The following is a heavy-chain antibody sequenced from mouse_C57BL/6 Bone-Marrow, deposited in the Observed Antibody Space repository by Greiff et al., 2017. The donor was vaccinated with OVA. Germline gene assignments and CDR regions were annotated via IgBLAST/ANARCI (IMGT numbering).Heavy chain of an antibody. CDR2: IDPETGGT. J-gene: IGHJ4*01. CDR3: TRGYSNYYAMGY. D-gene: IGHD2-5*01. V-gene: IGHV1-15*01. Sequence: QVQLQQSGAELVRPGASVTLSCKASGYTFTDYEMHWVKQTPVHGLEWIGAIDPETGGTAYNQKFKGKVILTADKSSSTAYMELRSLTSEDSAVYYCTRGYSNYYAMGYWGQGTSVTVSS. CDR1: GYTFTDYE.